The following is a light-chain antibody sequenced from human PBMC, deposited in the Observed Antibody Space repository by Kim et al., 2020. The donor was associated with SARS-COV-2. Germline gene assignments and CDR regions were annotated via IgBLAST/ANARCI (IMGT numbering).Light chain of an antibody. CDR1: NIGSKT. CDR3: QVWDSSTYVV. J-gene: IGLJ2*01. V-gene: IGLV3-9*01. CDR2: RNH. Sequence: DLGQTAKITCGGNNIGSKTVHWYQQKPGKAHLLVIYRNHNRPSGIPEPFYGSNSGNTATLTISSAQAGDEADYYCQVWDSSTYVVFGGGTQLTVL.